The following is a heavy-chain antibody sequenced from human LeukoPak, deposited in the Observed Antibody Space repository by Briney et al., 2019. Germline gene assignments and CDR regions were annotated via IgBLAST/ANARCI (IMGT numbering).Heavy chain of an antibody. CDR3: ARDRTYFSDY. Sequence: GGSLRLSCAASGFTFRSAGMHWVRQAPGKGLEWVAVIYYDGSNKYYAVSVKGRFTISRDNSKNTLYLQMNRLRAEDTAVYYCARDRTYFSDYWGQGTLVTVSS. CDR2: IYYDGSNK. J-gene: IGHJ4*02. V-gene: IGHV3-33*01. CDR1: GFTFRSAG.